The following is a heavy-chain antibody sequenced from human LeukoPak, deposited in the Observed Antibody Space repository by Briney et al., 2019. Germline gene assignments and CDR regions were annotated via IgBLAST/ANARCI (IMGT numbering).Heavy chain of an antibody. CDR3: ARNAAVATSRSWFDP. Sequence: SETLSLTCTVYGGSISSFYWSWIRQPPGKGLEWIGFSHYSESTIYNPSLKSRVTISIDTSKNQFSLKLDSVTAADTAVYYCARNAAVATSRSWFDPWGQGTLVTVSS. CDR2: SHYSEST. D-gene: IGHD6-19*01. V-gene: IGHV4-59*08. J-gene: IGHJ5*02. CDR1: GGSISSFY.